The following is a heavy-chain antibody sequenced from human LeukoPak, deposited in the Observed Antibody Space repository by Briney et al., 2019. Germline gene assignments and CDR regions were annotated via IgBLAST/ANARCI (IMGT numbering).Heavy chain of an antibody. CDR3: AKGGRGSWAGNTGD. V-gene: IGHV3-23*01. J-gene: IGHJ4*02. D-gene: IGHD3-10*01. CDR1: GFYFSSHG. CDR2: INFNGRRP. Sequence: HAGGSLRLPCAAYGFYFSSHGMRWVRQARGKGVEWVSTINFNGRRPYYAHSVKGRFSVSRDNSKNTLYLQMNSLRVEDTAVYYCAKGGRGSWAGNTGDWGQGTLVSVSS.